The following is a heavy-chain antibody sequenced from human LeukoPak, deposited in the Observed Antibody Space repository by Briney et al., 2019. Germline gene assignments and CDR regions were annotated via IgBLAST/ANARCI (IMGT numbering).Heavy chain of an antibody. V-gene: IGHV4-59*10. Sequence: SETLSLTCAVYGGSFSSYYWSWIRQPAGRGLEWIGRIYTSGSTNYNPSLKSRVTMSVDTSKNQFSLKLSSVTAADTAVYYCARGLTDYYDSSGYDYWGQGTLVTVSS. CDR1: GGSFSSYY. J-gene: IGHJ4*02. CDR2: IYTSGST. D-gene: IGHD3-22*01. CDR3: ARGLTDYYDSSGYDY.